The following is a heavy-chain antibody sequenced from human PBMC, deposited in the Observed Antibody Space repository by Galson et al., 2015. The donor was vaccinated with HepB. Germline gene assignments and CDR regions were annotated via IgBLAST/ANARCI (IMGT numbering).Heavy chain of an antibody. D-gene: IGHD6-13*01. V-gene: IGHV4-59*08. J-gene: IGHJ4*02. Sequence: ETLSLTCTVSGGSISGYYWSWIRQPPGRGLEWIGYVFYTSTSYNPSLKSRVTISLDTSKNQFSLKLSSVTAADTAVYYCARHGKSTGNSWFFDYWGPGTLVTVSS. CDR1: GGSISGYY. CDR3: ARHGKSTGNSWFFDY. CDR2: VFYTST.